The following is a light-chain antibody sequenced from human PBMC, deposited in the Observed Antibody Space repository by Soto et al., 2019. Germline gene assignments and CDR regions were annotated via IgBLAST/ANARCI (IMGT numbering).Light chain of an antibody. Sequence: QSALTQPASVSGSPGQSITIFCTGTSSDVDGYNYVSWYQQHPGKAPKLMIYEVSNRPSGVSNRFSGTKSGNTASLTISGLQAEDEADYYCSSYTSSATGVFGGGTKLTVL. J-gene: IGLJ3*02. CDR3: SSYTSSATGV. V-gene: IGLV2-14*01. CDR2: EVS. CDR1: SSDVDGYNY.